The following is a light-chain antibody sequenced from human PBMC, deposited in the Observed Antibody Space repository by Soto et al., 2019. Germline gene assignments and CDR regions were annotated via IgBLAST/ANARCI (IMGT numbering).Light chain of an antibody. CDR2: DAS. J-gene: IGKJ5*01. CDR3: QQYNNWPIT. V-gene: IGKV3-11*01. CDR1: QSVSSY. Sequence: DIVLTQSPATLSLSPVERATLYCRASQSVSSYLAWYQQKPGQAPRLLMYDASNRATGIPARFSGSGSGTDFTLTISSLEAEDFAVYYCQQYNNWPITFGQGTRLE.